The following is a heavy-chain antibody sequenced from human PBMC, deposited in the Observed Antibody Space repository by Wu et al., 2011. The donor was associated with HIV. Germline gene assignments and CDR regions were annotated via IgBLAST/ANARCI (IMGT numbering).Heavy chain of an antibody. CDR3: ARTTDSSGPYYYYVMDV. J-gene: IGHJ6*02. D-gene: IGHD3-22*01. V-gene: IGHV1-18*01. CDR2: ISGYNGNT. Sequence: QVQLVQSGAEVKKPGSSVKVSCKASGGTFSSYAISWVRQAPRQGLEWMGWISGYNGNTNYAQKLQGRVTMTTDTSTSAAYMELRSLRSEDTAVYYCARTTDSSGPYYYYVMDVWAKGPRSPSP. CDR1: GGTFSSYA.